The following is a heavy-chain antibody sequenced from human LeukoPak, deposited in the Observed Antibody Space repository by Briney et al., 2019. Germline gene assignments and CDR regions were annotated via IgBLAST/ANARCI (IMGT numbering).Heavy chain of an antibody. D-gene: IGHD3-16*01. CDR1: GFTFSSYG. J-gene: IGHJ5*02. CDR3: AKDGPLNVAVANNWFDP. V-gene: IGHV3-30*18. CDR2: ISYDGSNK. Sequence: GRSLRLSCAASGFTFSSYGMHWVRQAPGKGLEWVAVISYDGSNKCYADSVKGRFTISRDNSKNTLYPQMNSLRAEDTAVYYCAKDGPLNVAVANNWFDPWGQGTLVTVSS.